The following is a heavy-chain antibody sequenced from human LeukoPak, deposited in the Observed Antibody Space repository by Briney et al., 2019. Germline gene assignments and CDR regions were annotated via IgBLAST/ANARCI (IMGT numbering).Heavy chain of an antibody. CDR2: IYYSGNT. V-gene: IGHV4-30-4*01. CDR3: ARDLAPNYYSSSPIGQH. D-gene: IGHD6-13*01. J-gene: IGHJ1*01. Sequence: IPSQTLSLTCTVSGGSINSGDYYWSWIRQSPGKGLEWIGYIYYSGNTYYNPSLKSRVTISIDTSKNQFSLKLSSVTAADTGVYYCARDLAPNYYSSSPIGQHWGQGTLVTVSS. CDR1: GGSINSGDYY.